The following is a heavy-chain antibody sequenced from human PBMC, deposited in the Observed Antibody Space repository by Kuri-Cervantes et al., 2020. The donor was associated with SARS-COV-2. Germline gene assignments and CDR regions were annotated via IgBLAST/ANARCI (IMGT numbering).Heavy chain of an antibody. CDR3: ARETPWFGETLGPGWYFDL. Sequence: GESLKISCAASGFTFSSYSMNWVRQAPGKGLEWVSSISSSSSYIYYADSVKGRFTISRDNAKNSLYLQMNSLRAEDTAVYYRARETPWFGETLGPGWYFDLWGRGTLVTVSS. D-gene: IGHD3-10*01. J-gene: IGHJ2*01. CDR2: ISSSSSYI. V-gene: IGHV3-21*01. CDR1: GFTFSSYS.